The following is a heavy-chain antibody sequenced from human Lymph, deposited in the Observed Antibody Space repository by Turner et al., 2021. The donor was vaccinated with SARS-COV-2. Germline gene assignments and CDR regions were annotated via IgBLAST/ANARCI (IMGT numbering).Heavy chain of an antibody. CDR1: GFTFDDYA. V-gene: IGHV3-9*01. J-gene: IGHJ6*02. D-gene: IGHD3-10*01. Sequence: EVQLVESGGGLVQPGRSLRLSCAAAGFTFDDYAMHWVRQAPGKGLEWVSGISWNRGSIGYADSVKGRFTISRDNAKNSLYLQMNSLRAEDTALYYCARVYGSGLYGMDVWGQGTTVTVSS. CDR2: ISWNRGSI. CDR3: ARVYGSGLYGMDV.